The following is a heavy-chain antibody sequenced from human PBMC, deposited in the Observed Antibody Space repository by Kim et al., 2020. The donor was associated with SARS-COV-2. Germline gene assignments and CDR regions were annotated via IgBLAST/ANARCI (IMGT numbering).Heavy chain of an antibody. Sequence: GGSLRLSCSASGFTFSSYAMHWVRQAPGKGLEYVSAISSNGGSTYYADSVKGRFTISRDNSKNTLYLQMSSLRAEDTAVYYCVKTGDLLLWFGDNWGQGTLVTVSS. D-gene: IGHD3-10*01. CDR2: ISSNGGST. CDR1: GFTFSSYA. V-gene: IGHV3-64D*06. J-gene: IGHJ4*02. CDR3: VKTGDLLLWFGDN.